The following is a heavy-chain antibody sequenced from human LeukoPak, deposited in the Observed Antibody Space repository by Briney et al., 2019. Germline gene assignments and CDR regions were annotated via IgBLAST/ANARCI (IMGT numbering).Heavy chain of an antibody. D-gene: IGHD3-3*01. CDR1: GGSISSGNYY. J-gene: IGHJ4*02. V-gene: IGHV4-61*02. CDR2: IYTSGST. Sequence: SRTLSLTCTVSGGSISSGNYYWSWIRQPAGKGLEWIGRIYTSGSTNYNPSLKSRVTISVDTSKNQFSLKLSSVTAADTAVYYCARAAHDFWSGPYYFDYWGQGTLVTVSS. CDR3: ARAAHDFWSGPYYFDY.